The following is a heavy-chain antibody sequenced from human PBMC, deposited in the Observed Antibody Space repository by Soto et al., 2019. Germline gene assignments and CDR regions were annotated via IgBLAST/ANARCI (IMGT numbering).Heavy chain of an antibody. J-gene: IGHJ4*02. CDR2: VYWDDDK. Sequence: ITWEESGPTLVKPTETLTLTCTFSGFSLTTGVGVGWVRQTPGKALEWRALVYWDDDKHYNPSLKTRLTITKDDSKGQVVLTMTKMDPADSATYYCATLTADFWGPGTLVTVS. V-gene: IGHV2-5*02. CDR3: ATLTADF. CDR1: GFSLTTGVG.